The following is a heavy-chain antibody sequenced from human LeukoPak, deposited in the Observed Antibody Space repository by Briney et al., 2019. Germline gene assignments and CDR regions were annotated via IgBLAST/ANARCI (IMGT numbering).Heavy chain of an antibody. CDR2: ISSSGSTI. D-gene: IGHD3-16*01. J-gene: IGHJ5*02. Sequence: QPGGSLRLSCAASGFTFSSYEMNWVRQAPGKGLEWVSYISSSGSTIYYADSVKGRFTISRDNAKNSLYLQMNSLRAEDTAVYYCARGWGYRKGLDWFDPWGQGTLVTVSS. V-gene: IGHV3-48*03. CDR3: ARGWGYRKGLDWFDP. CDR1: GFTFSSYE.